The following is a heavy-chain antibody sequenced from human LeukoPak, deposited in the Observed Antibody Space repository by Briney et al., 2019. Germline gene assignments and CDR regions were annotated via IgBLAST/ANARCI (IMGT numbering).Heavy chain of an antibody. V-gene: IGHV4-4*07. J-gene: IGHJ6*03. Sequence: SETLSLTCTASGGSISSYYWSWIRQPAGKGLEWIGRIYTSGSTNYNPSLKSRVTISVDKSKNQFSLKLSSVTAADTAVYYCAREVSITIFGVVDYYYYMDVWGKGTTVTVSS. CDR3: AREVSITIFGVVDYYYYMDV. CDR2: IYTSGST. D-gene: IGHD3-3*01. CDR1: GGSISSYY.